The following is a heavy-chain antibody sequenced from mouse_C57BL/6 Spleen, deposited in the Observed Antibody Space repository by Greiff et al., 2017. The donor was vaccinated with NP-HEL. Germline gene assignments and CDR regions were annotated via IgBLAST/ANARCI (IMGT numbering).Heavy chain of an antibody. V-gene: IGHV2-2*01. CDR2: IWSGGST. D-gene: IGHD2-4*01. CDR1: GFSLTSYG. Sequence: VQVVESGPGLVQPSQSLSITCTVSGFSLTSYGVHWVRQSPGKGLEWLGVIWSGGSTDYNAAFISRLSISKDNSKSQVFFKMNSLQADDTAIYYCARNGGITTDYYAMDYWGQGTSVTVSS. CDR3: ARNGGITTDYYAMDY. J-gene: IGHJ4*01.